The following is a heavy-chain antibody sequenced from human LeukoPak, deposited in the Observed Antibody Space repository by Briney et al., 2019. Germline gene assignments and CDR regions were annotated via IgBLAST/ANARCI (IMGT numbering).Heavy chain of an antibody. CDR3: AKDRITIFAFDP. J-gene: IGHJ5*02. CDR2: ISSSSSYI. V-gene: IGHV3-21*04. D-gene: IGHD3-3*01. CDR1: GFTFSSYS. Sequence: GGSLRLSCAASGFTFSSYSMNWVRQAPGKGLEWVSSISSSSSYIYYADSVKGRFTISRDNSKNTLYLQMNSLRAEDTAVYYCAKDRITIFAFDPWGQGTLVTVSS.